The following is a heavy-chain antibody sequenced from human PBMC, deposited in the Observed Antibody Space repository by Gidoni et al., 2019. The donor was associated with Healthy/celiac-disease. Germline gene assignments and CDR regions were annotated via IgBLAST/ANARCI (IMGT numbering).Heavy chain of an antibody. CDR2: IKPNSGGT. Sequence: QVQLVQSGAEVKKPGASVKVSCTASGYTFTGYYMQWLRQAPGQGLEWMGWIKPNSGGTKYAQKFQGRVTMTRETSTSTAYMELSRLRSDDTAVYYCARDASGYYYAPIDYWGQGTLVTVSS. V-gene: IGHV1-2*02. J-gene: IGHJ4*02. D-gene: IGHD3-22*01. CDR1: GYTFTGYY. CDR3: ARDASGYYYAPIDY.